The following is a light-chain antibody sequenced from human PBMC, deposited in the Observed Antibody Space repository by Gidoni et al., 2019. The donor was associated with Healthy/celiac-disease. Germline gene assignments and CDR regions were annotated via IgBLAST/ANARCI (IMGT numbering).Light chain of an antibody. Sequence: DIQMTPSPSSLSASVGDRVTITCRASQSISSYLNWYQQKPGKAAKILIYAASSLQSGVPSRFSGSGSGTDFTLTISSLQPEDFATYYCQQSYSTPLTFGGGTKVEIK. CDR2: AAS. J-gene: IGKJ4*01. CDR3: QQSYSTPLT. V-gene: IGKV1-39*01. CDR1: QSISSY.